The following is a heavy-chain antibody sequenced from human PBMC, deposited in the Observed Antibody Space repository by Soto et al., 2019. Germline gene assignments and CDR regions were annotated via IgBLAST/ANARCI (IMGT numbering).Heavy chain of an antibody. Sequence: WGSLRLSCAASGFTFSSYSMNWVRQAPGKGLEWVSYISSSSTIYYADSVKGRFTISRDNAKNSLYLQMNSLRDEDTAVYYCASELAALNGFAPWGQGTLVTVSS. CDR2: ISSSSTI. V-gene: IGHV3-48*02. CDR3: ASELAALNGFAP. CDR1: GFTFSSYS. D-gene: IGHD1-1*01. J-gene: IGHJ5*02.